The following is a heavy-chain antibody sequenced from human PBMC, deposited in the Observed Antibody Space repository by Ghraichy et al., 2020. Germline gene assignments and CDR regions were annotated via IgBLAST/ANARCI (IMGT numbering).Heavy chain of an antibody. Sequence: LNISCAGSGFMFSDYHMSWIHQAPGKGLEWVAYIHSDTSSPKYADSVRGRFTVSRDNAGNSLYLQMNSLRAEDTAVYYCASSGSDAYRPLDYWGQGTLVTVSS. D-gene: IGHD5-24*01. CDR3: ASSGSDAYRPLDY. CDR1: GFMFSDYH. CDR2: IHSDTSSP. J-gene: IGHJ4*02. V-gene: IGHV3-11*03.